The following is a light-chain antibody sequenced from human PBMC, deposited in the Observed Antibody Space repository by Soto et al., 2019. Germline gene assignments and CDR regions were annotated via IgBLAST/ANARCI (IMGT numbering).Light chain of an antibody. J-gene: IGKJ1*01. CDR1: QSVSSSY. CDR3: QQYCSSRWT. V-gene: IGKV3-20*01. Sequence: EVVLTQSPGTLSLSPGERTTLSCRASQSVSSSYLAWYQQKPGQAPRLLIYAASSRATGIPDRFSGSGSGTDFTRTISRLEPEDFAVYYCQQYCSSRWTFGQGTKVEIK. CDR2: AAS.